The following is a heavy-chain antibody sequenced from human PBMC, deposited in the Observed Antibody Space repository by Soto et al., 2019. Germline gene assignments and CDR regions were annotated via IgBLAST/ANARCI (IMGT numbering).Heavy chain of an antibody. CDR1: GYTFTGYY. V-gene: IGHV1-2*02. J-gene: IGHJ4*02. CDR3: ARALPGYSSSWLFDY. CDR2: INPNSGGT. Sequence: AASVKVSCKASGYTFTGYYMHWVRQAPGQGLEWMGWINPNSGGTNYAQKFQGRVTMTRDTSISTAYMELSRLRSDDTAVYYCARALPGYSSSWLFDYWGQGTLVTVSS. D-gene: IGHD6-13*01.